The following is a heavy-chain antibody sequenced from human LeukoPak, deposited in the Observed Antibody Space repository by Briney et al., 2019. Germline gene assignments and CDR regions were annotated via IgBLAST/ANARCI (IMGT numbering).Heavy chain of an antibody. J-gene: IGHJ4*02. Sequence: GGSLRLSCAASGFTFSSYSINWVRLAPGKGLEWVSCISSRSSYIYYADSVKGRFTISRDNAKNSLYLQMNSLRAEDTAVYYCATITSYSGRDRGFDYWGQGNLVTVSS. CDR3: ATITSYSGRDRGFDY. CDR2: ISSRSSYI. V-gene: IGHV3-21*01. CDR1: GFTFSSYS. D-gene: IGHD1-26*01.